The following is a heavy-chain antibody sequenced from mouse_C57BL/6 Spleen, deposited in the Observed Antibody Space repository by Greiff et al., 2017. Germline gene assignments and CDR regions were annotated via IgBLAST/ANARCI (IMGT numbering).Heavy chain of an antibody. D-gene: IGHD4-1*01. V-gene: IGHV5-17*01. CDR1: GFTFSDYG. CDR3: ARANWEVDY. Sequence: EVKVVESGGGLVKPGGSLKLSCAASGFTFSDYGMHWVRQAPEKGLEWVAYISSGSSTIYYADTVKGRFTISRDNAKNTLFLQMTSLRSEDTAMYYCARANWEVDYWGQGTTLTVSS. CDR2: ISSGSSTI. J-gene: IGHJ2*01.